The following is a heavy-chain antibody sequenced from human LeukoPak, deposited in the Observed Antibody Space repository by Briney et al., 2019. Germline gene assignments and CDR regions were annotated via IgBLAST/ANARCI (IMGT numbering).Heavy chain of an antibody. CDR2: ISSSSSTI. CDR3: ARAAYSSGWSYYFDY. CDR1: GFTFRSYS. D-gene: IGHD6-19*01. V-gene: IGHV3-48*02. Sequence: PGGSLRLSCAASGFTFRSYSMNWVREAPGKGLEWGSYISSSSSTIYYADSVKGRFTISRDNAKNSLYLQMNSLRDEDTAVYYCARAAYSSGWSYYFDYWGQGTLVTVSS. J-gene: IGHJ4*02.